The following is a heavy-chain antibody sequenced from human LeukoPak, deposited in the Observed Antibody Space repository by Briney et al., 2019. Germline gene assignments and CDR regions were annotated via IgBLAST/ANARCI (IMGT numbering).Heavy chain of an antibody. CDR3: ARGSSSVPPYYFDY. CDR1: GFTFSSYS. D-gene: IGHD6-6*01. Sequence: PGGSLRLSCAASGFTFSSYSMNWVRQAPGKGLEWVSSISSSSSYIYYADSVNGRFTISRDNAENSLYLQMNSLRAEDTAVYYCARGSSSVPPYYFDYWGQGTLVTVSS. J-gene: IGHJ4*02. V-gene: IGHV3-21*01. CDR2: ISSSSSYI.